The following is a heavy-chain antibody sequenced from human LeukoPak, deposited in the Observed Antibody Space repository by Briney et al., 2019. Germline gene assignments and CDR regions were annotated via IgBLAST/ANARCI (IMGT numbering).Heavy chain of an antibody. D-gene: IGHD2-15*01. V-gene: IGHV4-34*01. Sequence: PSETLSLTCAVYGGSFSGYYWSWIRQPPGKGPEWIGEINHSGSTNYNPSLKSRVTISVDTSKNQFSLKLSSVTAADTAVYYCARGRRRNIVVVVAAPRITFDYWGQGTLVTVSS. J-gene: IGHJ4*02. CDR3: ARGRRRNIVVVVAAPRITFDY. CDR1: GGSFSGYY. CDR2: INHSGST.